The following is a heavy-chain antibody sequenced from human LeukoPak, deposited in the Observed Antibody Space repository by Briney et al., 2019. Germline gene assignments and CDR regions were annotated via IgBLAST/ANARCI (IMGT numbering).Heavy chain of an antibody. CDR1: GGSISGYY. CDR2: IYSSGST. J-gene: IGHJ4*02. D-gene: IGHD6-19*01. Sequence: SETLSLTCTVSGGSISGYYWSWIRQPAGKGLEWIGRIYSSGSTNYNPSLKSRLTMSVDTSKNQFSLRLSSVTAADTAVYYCARVLGWAGFDYWGQGTLVTVSS. V-gene: IGHV4-4*07. CDR3: ARVLGWAGFDY.